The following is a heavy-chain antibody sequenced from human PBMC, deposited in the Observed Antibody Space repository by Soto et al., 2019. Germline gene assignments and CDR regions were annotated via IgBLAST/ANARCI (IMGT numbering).Heavy chain of an antibody. CDR3: ARLPLWSNGGYYFDY. CDR2: ISAYNGNT. CDR1: GYTFTSYG. J-gene: IGHJ4*02. D-gene: IGHD5-18*01. Sequence: QVQLVQSGAEVKKPGASVKVSCKASGYTFTSYGISWVRQAPGQGLEWMGWISAYNGNTNYAQKLQGRVTMTTDTSTSTADMELRSLRSDDTAVYYCARLPLWSNGGYYFDYWGQGTLVTVSS. V-gene: IGHV1-18*01.